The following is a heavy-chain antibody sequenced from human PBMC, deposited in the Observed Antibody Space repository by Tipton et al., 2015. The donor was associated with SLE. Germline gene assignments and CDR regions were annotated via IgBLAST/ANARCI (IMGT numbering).Heavy chain of an antibody. V-gene: IGHV4-61*02. CDR1: GDSISSGSFY. Sequence: TLSLTCTVSGDSISSGSFYWSWIRQPAGKGLEWIGSIYTSGSTSYHPSLESRVSISVDTSKNQFSLKLSSVTAADTAVYYCARGRPPYYYGMDVWGQGTTVTVSS. J-gene: IGHJ6*02. CDR3: ARGRPPYYYGMDV. CDR2: IYTSGST.